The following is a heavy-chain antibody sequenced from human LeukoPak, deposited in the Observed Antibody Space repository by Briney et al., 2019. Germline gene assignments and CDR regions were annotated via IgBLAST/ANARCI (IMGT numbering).Heavy chain of an antibody. Sequence: PGGSLRLSCAASGFTFSSYAMSWVRQAPGKGLEWVSAISGSGGSTYYADSVKGRFTISRDNSKNTLYVQMNSLRAEDTAVYYCAKVCGVVGTSDAFDIWGQGTMVTVSS. J-gene: IGHJ3*02. CDR1: GFTFSSYA. CDR2: ISGSGGST. V-gene: IGHV3-23*01. D-gene: IGHD2-21*02. CDR3: AKVCGVVGTSDAFDI.